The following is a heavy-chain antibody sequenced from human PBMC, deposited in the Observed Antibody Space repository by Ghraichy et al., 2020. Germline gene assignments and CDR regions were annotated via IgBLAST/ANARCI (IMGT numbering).Heavy chain of an antibody. J-gene: IGHJ6*03. D-gene: IGHD4-11*01. CDR1: GYTFTGYY. CDR3: ARAYRDYSNRRYYYYYMDV. Sequence: ASVKVSCKASGYTFTGYYMHWVRQAPGQGLEWMGRINPNSGGTNYAQKFQGRVTMTRDTSISTAYMELSRLRSDDTAVYYCARAYRDYSNRRYYYYYMDVWGKGTTVTVSS. V-gene: IGHV1-2*06. CDR2: INPNSGGT.